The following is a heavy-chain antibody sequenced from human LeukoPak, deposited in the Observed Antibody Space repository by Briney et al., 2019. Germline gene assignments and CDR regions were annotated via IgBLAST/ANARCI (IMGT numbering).Heavy chain of an antibody. V-gene: IGHV3-53*01. CDR1: GFGVSDSF. CDR2: IFAGGGA. CDR3: ARWSYP. D-gene: IGHD3-10*01. J-gene: IGHJ5*02. Sequence: GGSLRLSCAVSGFGVSDSFMSWVRQAPGKGLEWVSVIFAGGGAFYADSVKGRLTVFRDNSKNTLYLQMNGLRVEDTATYYCARWSYPWGRGTLVTVSS.